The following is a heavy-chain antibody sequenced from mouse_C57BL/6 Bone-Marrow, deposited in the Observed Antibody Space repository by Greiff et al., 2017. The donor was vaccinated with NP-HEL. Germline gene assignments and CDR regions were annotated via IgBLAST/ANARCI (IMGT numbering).Heavy chain of an antibody. V-gene: IGHV1-19*01. CDR1: GYTFTDYY. J-gene: IGHJ2*01. D-gene: IGHD2-2*01. CDR3: ATTMVKDYFDY. Sequence: VQLQQSGPVLVKPGASVKMSCKASGYTFTDYYMNWVKQSHGKSLEWIGVINPYNGGTSYNQKFTGKATLTVDKSSSTAYMELNSLTSEDSAVYYCATTMVKDYFDYWGQGTTLTVSS. CDR2: INPYNGGT.